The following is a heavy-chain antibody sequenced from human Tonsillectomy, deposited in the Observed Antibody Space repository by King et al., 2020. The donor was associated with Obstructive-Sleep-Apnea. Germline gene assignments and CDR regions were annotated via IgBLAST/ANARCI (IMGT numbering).Heavy chain of an antibody. V-gene: IGHV1-8*01. CDR1: GYTFTSYD. CDR3: ARGRAAAGTVYFDH. Sequence: VQLVVSGAEVKKPGASVKVSCKASGYTFTSYDINWVRQATGQGLEWMGWMNPNSGNTGYAQKFQGRVTMTRNTSISTAYMELRSLRSEDTAVYYCARGRAAAGTVYFDHWGQGTLVTVSS. CDR2: MNPNSGNT. D-gene: IGHD6-13*01. J-gene: IGHJ4*02.